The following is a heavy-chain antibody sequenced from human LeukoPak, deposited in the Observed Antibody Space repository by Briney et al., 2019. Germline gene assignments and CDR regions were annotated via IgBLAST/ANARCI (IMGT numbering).Heavy chain of an antibody. Sequence: SETLSLTCTVSGGSISSGGYYWSWIRQHPGKGLEWIGYIYYSGSTNYNPSLKSRVTISVDTSKNQFSLKLSSVTAADTAVYYCARHRYDFWSGYSNWFDPWGQGTLVTVSS. CDR2: IYYSGST. CDR1: GGSISSGGYY. J-gene: IGHJ5*02. D-gene: IGHD3-3*01. V-gene: IGHV4-61*08. CDR3: ARHRYDFWSGYSNWFDP.